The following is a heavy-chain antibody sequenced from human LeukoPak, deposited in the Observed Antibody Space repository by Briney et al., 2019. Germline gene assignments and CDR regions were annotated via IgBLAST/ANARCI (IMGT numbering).Heavy chain of an antibody. V-gene: IGHV3-11*01. D-gene: IGHD5-12*01. Sequence: GGSLRLSCAASGFTFSNYYMSWIRQAPGKGLEWVSYISSSGSTIYYADSVKGRFTISSDNAKNSLYLQMNSLRAEDTAVYYCVRDILRVVEYWAGGTLVSVFS. CDR2: ISSSGSTI. CDR1: GFTFSNYY. J-gene: IGHJ4*02. CDR3: VRDILRVVEY.